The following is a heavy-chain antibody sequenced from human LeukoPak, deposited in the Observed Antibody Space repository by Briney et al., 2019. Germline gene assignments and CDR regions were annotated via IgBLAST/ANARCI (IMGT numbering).Heavy chain of an antibody. CDR3: AKDPEGVNWFDP. CDR1: GFTFSSYA. J-gene: IGHJ5*02. CDR2: ISGSGGST. D-gene: IGHD2-8*01. V-gene: IGHV3-23*01. Sequence: GGSLRLSCAASGFTFSSYAMSWVRQAPGKGLEWVSAISGSGGSTYYADSAKGRFTISRDNSKNTLYLQMNSLRAEDTAVYYCAKDPEGVNWFDPWGQGTLVTVSS.